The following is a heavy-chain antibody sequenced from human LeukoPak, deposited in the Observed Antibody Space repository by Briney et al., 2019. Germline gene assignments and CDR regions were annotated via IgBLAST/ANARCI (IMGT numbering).Heavy chain of an antibody. CDR1: GFTFSNAW. J-gene: IGHJ4*02. CDR3: TTTTYYYDSSGYYRPGY. V-gene: IGHV3-15*01. D-gene: IGHD3-22*01. CDR2: IKSKTDGGTT. Sequence: PGGSLRLSCAASGFTFSNAWMSWVRQAPGKGLEWVGRIKSKTDGGTTDYAAPVKGRFTISGDDSKNTLYLQMNSLKTEDTAVYYCTTTTYYYDSSGYYRPGYWGQGTLVTVSS.